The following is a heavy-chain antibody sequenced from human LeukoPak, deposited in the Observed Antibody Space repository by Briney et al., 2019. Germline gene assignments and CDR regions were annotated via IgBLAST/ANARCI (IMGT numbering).Heavy chain of an antibody. Sequence: SETLSLTCAVYGGSFSGYYWSWIRQPPGKGLEWIGEINHSGSTNYNPSLKSRVTISVDTSKNQFSLKLSSMTAADTAVYYCARVKGYEGIDYWGQGTLVTVSS. CDR2: INHSGST. J-gene: IGHJ4*02. V-gene: IGHV4-34*01. CDR3: ARVKGYEGIDY. D-gene: IGHD3-3*01. CDR1: GGSFSGYY.